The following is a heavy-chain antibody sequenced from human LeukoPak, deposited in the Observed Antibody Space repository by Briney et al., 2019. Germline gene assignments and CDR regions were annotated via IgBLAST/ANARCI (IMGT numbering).Heavy chain of an antibody. CDR2: FGPEDGET. CDR1: GYTLTELS. J-gene: IGHJ6*02. V-gene: IGHV1-24*01. Sequence: GASVKVSCKVSGYTLTELSMHWVRQAPGKGLEWMGGFGPEDGETIYAQKFQGRVTMTEDTSTDTAYMELSSLRSEDTAVYYCATPSLRSSSWRNYYGMDVWGQGTTVTVSS. CDR3: ATPSLRSSSWRNYYGMDV. D-gene: IGHD6-13*01.